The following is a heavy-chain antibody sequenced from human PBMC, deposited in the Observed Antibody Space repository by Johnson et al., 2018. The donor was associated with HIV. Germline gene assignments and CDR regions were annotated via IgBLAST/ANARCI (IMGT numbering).Heavy chain of an antibody. Sequence: QMQLVESGGGLIQPGGSLRLSCAASGFTVSSNYMSWVRQAPGKGLEWVSYISSSGSTIYYADSVEGRFTISRDNAKNSLYLQMNSLSAEDTAVYYCARVMVQGDAFDIWGQGTMVTVSS. CDR1: GFTVSSNY. CDR3: ARVMVQGDAFDI. CDR2: ISSSGSTI. V-gene: IGHV3-11*04. D-gene: IGHD3-10*01. J-gene: IGHJ3*02.